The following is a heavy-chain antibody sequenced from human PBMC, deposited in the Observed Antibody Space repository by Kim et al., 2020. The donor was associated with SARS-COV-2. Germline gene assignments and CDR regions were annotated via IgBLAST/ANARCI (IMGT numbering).Heavy chain of an antibody. J-gene: IGHJ4*02. Sequence: YAQKIQGRVTITADESTSTAYMELSSLRSEDTAVYYCARVSSSWYVGVDYWGQGTLVTVSS. D-gene: IGHD6-13*01. CDR3: ARVSSSWYVGVDY. V-gene: IGHV1-69*01.